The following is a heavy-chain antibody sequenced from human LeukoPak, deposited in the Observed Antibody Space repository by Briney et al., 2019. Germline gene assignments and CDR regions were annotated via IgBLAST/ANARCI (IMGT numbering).Heavy chain of an antibody. CDR2: ISGSGGST. V-gene: IGHV3-23*01. CDR3: AKDAGYSGSPLPDY. CDR1: GFTFSSYA. Sequence: QAGGSLRLSCAASGFTFSSYAMSWVRQAPGKGLEWVSAISGSGGSTYCADSVKGRFTISRDNSKNTLYLQMNSLRAEDTAVYYCAKDAGYSGSPLPDYWGQGTLVTVSS. J-gene: IGHJ4*02. D-gene: IGHD1-26*01.